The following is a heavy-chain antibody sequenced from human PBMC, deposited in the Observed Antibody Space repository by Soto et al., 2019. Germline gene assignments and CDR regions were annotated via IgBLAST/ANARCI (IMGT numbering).Heavy chain of an antibody. Sequence: QVQLVQSGAEMKEPGSSVKVSCKTSGGTFSSSAISWLRQAPGQGLEWMGGIIPLFRTPDYAQKFQGRVTXAXDXATSTAYMELSSLRSEDTAVYYCARDNDRPQLGGNYYYILDVWGQGTTITVSS. V-gene: IGHV1-69*05. D-gene: IGHD1-1*01. J-gene: IGHJ6*02. CDR3: ARDNDRPQLGGNYYYILDV. CDR2: IIPLFRTP. CDR1: GGTFSSSA.